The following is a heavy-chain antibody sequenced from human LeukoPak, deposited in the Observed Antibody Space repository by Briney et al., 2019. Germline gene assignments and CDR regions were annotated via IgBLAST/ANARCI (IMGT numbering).Heavy chain of an antibody. CDR1: GYTFTSYG. CDR2: ISSYNGNT. Sequence: GASVKVSCKASGYTFTSYGISWVRQAPGQGLEWMGWISSYNGNTNYAQKLQGRVTMTTDTSTSTAYVELRSLRSDDTAVYYCARDGGSGWPPFDYWGQGTLVTVSS. V-gene: IGHV1-18*01. CDR3: ARDGGSGWPPFDY. J-gene: IGHJ4*02. D-gene: IGHD6-19*01.